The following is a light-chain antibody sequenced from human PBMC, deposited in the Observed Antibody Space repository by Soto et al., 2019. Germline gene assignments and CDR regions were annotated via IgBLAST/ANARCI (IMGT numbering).Light chain of an antibody. CDR1: QSIISRY. Sequence: EIVLTQSPGTLSLSPGERATLSCRASQSIISRYLAWYHHKPGQAPSLLIYGVSNRATGIPERFSGSGSGTDFTLTISRLEPEDFAVYFCQQYGSSPRTFGQGTKVEIK. J-gene: IGKJ1*01. V-gene: IGKV3-20*01. CDR3: QQYGSSPRT. CDR2: GVS.